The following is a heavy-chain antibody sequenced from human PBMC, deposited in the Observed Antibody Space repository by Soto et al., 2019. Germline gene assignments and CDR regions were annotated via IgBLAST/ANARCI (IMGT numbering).Heavy chain of an antibody. CDR1: GFTFSTYT. CDR3: AREDDVVGSSSAFDH. V-gene: IGHV3-21*01. D-gene: IGHD1-26*01. CDR2: INGRSNYV. Sequence: EVQVVESGGGLVKPGGSLRLSCVYSGFTFSTYTMNCVRQAPGKGLEWVSSINGRSNYVYYADSVKGRFTISRDNAKNSLYLQMNRLRAEDTAIYYCAREDDVVGSSSAFDHWGLGTLVTVSS. J-gene: IGHJ4*02.